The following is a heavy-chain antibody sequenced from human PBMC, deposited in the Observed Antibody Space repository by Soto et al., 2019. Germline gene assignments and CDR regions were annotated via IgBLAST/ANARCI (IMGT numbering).Heavy chain of an antibody. J-gene: IGHJ4*02. CDR1: GFTFSSYD. V-gene: IGHV3-23*01. CDR2: VSASGSIT. D-gene: IGHD2-15*01. Sequence: GGSLRLSCAASGFTFSSYDMSWVRQAPGKGLEWVSGVSASGSITSYADSAKGRFTISRDNAKNTVFLQMSSLRAEDTAVYPCAKGDCSGGRCYRGFDYWGQGTLVTVSS. CDR3: AKGDCSGGRCYRGFDY.